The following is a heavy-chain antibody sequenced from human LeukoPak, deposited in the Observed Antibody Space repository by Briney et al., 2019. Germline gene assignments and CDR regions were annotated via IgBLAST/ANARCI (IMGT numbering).Heavy chain of an antibody. V-gene: IGHV1-24*01. CDR2: FDPEDGET. Sequence: ASVKVSCKVSGYTLTELSMHWVRQAPGKGLEWMGGFDPEDGETIYAQKFQGRVTMTEDTSTDTAYMELSSPRSEDTAVYYCATDQSGYSGYYFDYWGQGTLVTVSS. CDR3: ATDQSGYSGYYFDY. J-gene: IGHJ4*02. CDR1: GYTLTELS. D-gene: IGHD3-22*01.